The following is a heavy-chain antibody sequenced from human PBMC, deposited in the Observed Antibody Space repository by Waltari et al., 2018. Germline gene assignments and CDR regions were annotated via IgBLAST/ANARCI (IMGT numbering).Heavy chain of an antibody. CDR1: GGTISSGSYY. CDR3: ARDSPGIAAAGHY. V-gene: IGHV4-61*02. CDR2: FYTSGST. Sequence: QVQLQESGPGLVKPSQTLSLPCPVSGGTISSGSYYWSWIRQPAGKGLEWIGRFYTSGSTYYNPSLKSRVTISVDTSKNQFSLKLSSVTAADTAVYYCARDSPGIAAAGHYWGQGTLVTVSS. D-gene: IGHD6-13*01. J-gene: IGHJ4*02.